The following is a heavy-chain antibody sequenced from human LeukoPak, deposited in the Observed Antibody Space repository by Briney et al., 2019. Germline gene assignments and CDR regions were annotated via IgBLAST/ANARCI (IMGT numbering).Heavy chain of an antibody. CDR2: IYYSGST. Sequence: SETLSLTCTVSGGSISSGSYYWSWIRQPPGKGLEWIGYIYYSGSTNYNPSLKSRVTISVDTSKNQFSLKLSSVTAADTAVYYCARPDYYDSSGYGAFDIWGQGTMVTVSS. D-gene: IGHD3-22*01. CDR3: ARPDYYDSSGYGAFDI. V-gene: IGHV4-61*01. J-gene: IGHJ3*02. CDR1: GGSISSGSYY.